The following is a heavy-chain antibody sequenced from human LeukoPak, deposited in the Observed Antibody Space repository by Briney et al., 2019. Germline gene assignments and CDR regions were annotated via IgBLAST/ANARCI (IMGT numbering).Heavy chain of an antibody. D-gene: IGHD6-19*01. Sequence: GGSLRLSCAASGFTFSSYSMNWVRQAPGKGLEWVSYITSSSSTIYYADSVKGRFTISRDNAKSTLYLQMNNLRAEDTAVYYCARSSSGWYDYFDYWGHGTLVTVSS. V-gene: IGHV3-48*01. CDR3: ARSSSGWYDYFDY. CDR2: ITSSSSTI. J-gene: IGHJ4*01. CDR1: GFTFSSYS.